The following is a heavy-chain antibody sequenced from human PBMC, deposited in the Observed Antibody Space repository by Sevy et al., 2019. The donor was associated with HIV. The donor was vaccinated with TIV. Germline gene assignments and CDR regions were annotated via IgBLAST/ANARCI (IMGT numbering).Heavy chain of an antibody. CDR1: GGTFSSYA. D-gene: IGHD3-16*01. J-gene: IGHJ6*03. CDR3: ARAGVWTYYYYYYMDV. V-gene: IGHV1-69*06. Sequence: ASVKVSCKASGGTFSSYAISWVRQAPGQGLEWMGGIIPIFGTANYAQKFQGRVTITADKSTSTAYMELSSLRSEDTGVDYCARAGVWTYYYYYYMDVWGKGTTVTVSS. CDR2: IIPIFGTA.